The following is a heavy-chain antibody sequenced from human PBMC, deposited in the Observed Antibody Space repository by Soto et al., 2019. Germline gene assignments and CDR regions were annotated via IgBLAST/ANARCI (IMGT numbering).Heavy chain of an antibody. J-gene: IGHJ6*02. Sequence: GASVKVSCKASGYTFTSYGISWVRQAPGQGLEWMGWISAYNGNTNYAQKLQGRVTMTTDTSTSTAYMELRSLRSDDTAVYYCARDPDCSGGSCYSENYYYYGMDVWGQGTTVTVS. D-gene: IGHD2-15*01. CDR3: ARDPDCSGGSCYSENYYYYGMDV. CDR1: GYTFTSYG. CDR2: ISAYNGNT. V-gene: IGHV1-18*01.